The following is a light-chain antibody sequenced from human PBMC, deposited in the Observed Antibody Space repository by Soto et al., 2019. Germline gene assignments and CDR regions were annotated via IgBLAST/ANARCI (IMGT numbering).Light chain of an antibody. V-gene: IGKV1-5*01. J-gene: IGKJ2*01. Sequence: DIQMTQSPSTLSASVGGRVTITCRASQIICSSLAWYQQTPGRAPKLLIYDASTLHTGVPSRFSGSESGTEFTLTISSLQPDDSATYYCQQYYSYSYTFGQGTK. CDR1: QIICSS. CDR2: DAS. CDR3: QQYYSYSYT.